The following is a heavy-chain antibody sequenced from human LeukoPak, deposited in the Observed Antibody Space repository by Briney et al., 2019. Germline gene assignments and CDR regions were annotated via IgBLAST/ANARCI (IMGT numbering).Heavy chain of an antibody. CDR1: GGSISSYY. D-gene: IGHD2-21*02. J-gene: IGHJ4*02. CDR3: ASVYCGDDCYLGY. Sequence: SETLSLTCTVSGGSISSYYWSWIRQPPGKGLEWIGYIYYSGSTNYNPSLKSRVTISVDTSKNQFSLKLSSVTAADTAVYYCASVYCGDDCYLGYWGQGTLVTVSS. CDR2: IYYSGST. V-gene: IGHV4-59*01.